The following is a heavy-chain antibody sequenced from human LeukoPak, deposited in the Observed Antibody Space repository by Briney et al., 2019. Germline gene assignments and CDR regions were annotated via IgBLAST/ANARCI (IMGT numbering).Heavy chain of an antibody. CDR1: GGTFSSYA. J-gene: IGHJ4*02. CDR2: IIPIFGTA. D-gene: IGHD5-24*01. Sequence: SVKVSCKASGGTFSSYAISWVRQAPGQGLEWMGGIIPIFGTANYAQKFQGRVTITTDESTSTAYMELSSLRSEDTAVYYCARSKRGDGYNNYTPHYFDYWGQGTLVTVSS. CDR3: ARSKRGDGYNNYTPHYFDY. V-gene: IGHV1-69*05.